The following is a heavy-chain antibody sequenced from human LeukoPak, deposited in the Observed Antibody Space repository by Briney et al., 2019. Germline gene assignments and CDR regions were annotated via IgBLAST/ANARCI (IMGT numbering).Heavy chain of an antibody. V-gene: IGHV1-46*01. Sequence: ASVKVSCKASVFIFTNYYMHWVRQAPGQGPEWMGIINPDTGSTTYAQKFQGRVAMTRDTSTRTIHMELSSLRSEDTAVYYCARGPYFDPAALFYDWGQGTLVSVSS. CDR3: ARGPYFDPAALFYD. CDR1: VFIFTNYY. CDR2: INPDTGST. J-gene: IGHJ4*02. D-gene: IGHD3-22*01.